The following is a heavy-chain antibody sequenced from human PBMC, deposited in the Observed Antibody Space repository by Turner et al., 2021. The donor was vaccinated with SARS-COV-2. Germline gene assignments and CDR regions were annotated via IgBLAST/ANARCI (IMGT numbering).Heavy chain of an antibody. V-gene: IGHV4-59*01. D-gene: IGHD3-22*01. Sequence: QVQLQESGPGLVMPSETLSLTCSVSGGSISSYYWGWIRQSPGKGLEWIGYIHYSWTDNYSPSLMSRVSISVDTSKNQVSLRMTSVTAADTAVYYCARALSERLYSYDSNYYLRNRFDPWGQGTLVTVS. CDR1: GGSISSYY. CDR3: ARALSERLYSYDSNYYLRNRFDP. CDR2: IHYSWTD. J-gene: IGHJ5*02.